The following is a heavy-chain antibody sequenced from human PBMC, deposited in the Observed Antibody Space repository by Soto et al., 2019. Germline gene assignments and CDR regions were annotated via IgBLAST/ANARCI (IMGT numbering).Heavy chain of an antibody. J-gene: IGHJ4*02. Sequence: GGSLRLSCAASGFTFSSYAMSWVRQAPGKGLEWVSAISGSGGSTYYADSVKGRFTISRDNSKNTLYLQMNSLRAEDTAVYYCAYRNWEHCGGDNCYVLDFWGQGTLVTVSS. V-gene: IGHV3-23*01. CDR3: AYRNWEHCGGDNCYVLDF. D-gene: IGHD2-21*01. CDR2: ISGSGGST. CDR1: GFTFSSYA.